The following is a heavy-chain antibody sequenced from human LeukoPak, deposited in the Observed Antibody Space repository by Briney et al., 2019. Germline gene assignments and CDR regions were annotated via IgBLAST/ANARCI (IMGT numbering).Heavy chain of an antibody. CDR1: GGFISSYH. V-gene: IGHV4-4*07. J-gene: IGHJ5*02. CDR3: ARVRPGNHPNWFDP. CDR2: LYTSGST. Sequence: PSETLSVTCTFTGGFISSYHWSWIRQPAGKGLEGIGRLYTSGSTYYNPSLNSRVTMSVDPSKNQFSLKLSSVTAADPAVYHCARVRPGNHPNWFDPWGQKTLVTVSS.